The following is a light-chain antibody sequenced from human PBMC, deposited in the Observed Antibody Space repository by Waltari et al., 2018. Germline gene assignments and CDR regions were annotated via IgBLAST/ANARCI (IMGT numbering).Light chain of an antibody. CDR1: TGAVTSGYY. CDR3: LLYYSGQGV. J-gene: IGLJ1*01. V-gene: IGLV7-43*01. Sequence: QTVVTQEPSLTVSPGGTITLTCASSTGAVTSGYYPNWFQQKPGQAPRALIYSTSSKFSLPPARFSGSLLGGKAALTLSGVQPEDEAEYYCLLYYSGQGVFGTGTKVTVL. CDR2: STS.